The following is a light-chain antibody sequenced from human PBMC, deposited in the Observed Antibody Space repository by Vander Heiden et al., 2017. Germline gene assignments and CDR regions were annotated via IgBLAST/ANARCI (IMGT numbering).Light chain of an antibody. J-gene: IGKJ4*01. CDR1: QSVGNY. Sequence: EIVLTQSPATLSLSPGESATLSCRASQSVGNYLTWFQHKPGQTPRLLIYDTSKRATGIPARFSGSGSGTDFTLTISSLEPEDFAVYYCLQRSDWALTFGGGTKVEIK. CDR3: LQRSDWALT. V-gene: IGKV3-11*01. CDR2: DTS.